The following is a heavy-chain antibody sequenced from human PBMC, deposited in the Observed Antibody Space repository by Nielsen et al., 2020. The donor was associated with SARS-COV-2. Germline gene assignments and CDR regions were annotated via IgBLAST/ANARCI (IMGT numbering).Heavy chain of an antibody. CDR3: AKDGWLEYFQH. CDR2: IYYSGST. D-gene: IGHD5-18*01. Sequence: SETLSLTCTVSGGSISSYYWSWIRQPPGKGLEWIGYIYYSGSTNYNPSLKSRVTISVDTSKNQFSLKLSSVTAADTAVYYCAKDGWLEYFQHWGQGTLVTVSS. CDR1: GGSISSYY. J-gene: IGHJ1*01. V-gene: IGHV4-59*01.